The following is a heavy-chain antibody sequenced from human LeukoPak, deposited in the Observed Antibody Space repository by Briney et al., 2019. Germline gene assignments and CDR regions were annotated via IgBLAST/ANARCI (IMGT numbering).Heavy chain of an antibody. Sequence: GGSLRLSCAASGFTFSSYAMSWVRQAPGKGLEWVSTISGSGGSTYYADSVKGRFTISRDNSKNTLYLQMNSLRAEDTAVYYCARRGGYYDSSGYYRYYYGMDVWGQGTTVTVSS. D-gene: IGHD3-22*01. CDR2: ISGSGGST. J-gene: IGHJ6*02. CDR3: ARRGGYYDSSGYYRYYYGMDV. CDR1: GFTFSSYA. V-gene: IGHV3-23*01.